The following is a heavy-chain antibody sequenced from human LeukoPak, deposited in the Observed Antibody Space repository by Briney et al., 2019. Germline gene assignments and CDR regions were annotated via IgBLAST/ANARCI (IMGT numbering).Heavy chain of an antibody. CDR1: GFTFSSYG. Sequence: PGGSLRLSCAASGFTFSSYGMHWVRRAPGKGLEWVAVIWYDGSNKYYADSVKGRFTISRDNSKNTLYLQMNSLRAEDTAVYYCARDRRSGHDAFDIWGQGTMVTVSS. J-gene: IGHJ3*02. CDR2: IWYDGSNK. CDR3: ARDRRSGHDAFDI. V-gene: IGHV3-33*01. D-gene: IGHD6-19*01.